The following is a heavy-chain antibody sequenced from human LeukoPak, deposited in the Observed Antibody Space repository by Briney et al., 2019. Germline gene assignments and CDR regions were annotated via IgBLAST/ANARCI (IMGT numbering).Heavy chain of an antibody. J-gene: IGHJ4*02. CDR1: GFTLTNYW. Sequence: GGSLRLSCAVSGFTLTNYWMSWVRQAPGKGLEWVANVKQDGSGEYYVDSVKGRFTISRDNSKNTLYLQMNSLRAEDTAVYYCAKYSYGLGLFDYWGQGTLVTVSS. CDR2: VKQDGSGE. D-gene: IGHD5-18*01. V-gene: IGHV3-7*03. CDR3: AKYSYGLGLFDY.